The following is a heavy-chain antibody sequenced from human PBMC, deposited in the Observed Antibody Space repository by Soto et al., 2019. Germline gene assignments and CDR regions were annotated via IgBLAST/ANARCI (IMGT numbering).Heavy chain of an antibody. V-gene: IGHV1-2*04. CDR3: AREDLSIAARIFDY. J-gene: IGHJ4*02. CDR2: INPNSGGT. CDR1: GYTFTGYY. Sequence: GASVKVSCKASGYTFTGYYMHWVRQAPGQGLEWMGWINPNSGGTNYAQKFQGWVTMTRDTSISTAYMELSRLRSDDTAVYYCAREDLSIAARIFDYWGQGTLVTVSS. D-gene: IGHD6-6*01.